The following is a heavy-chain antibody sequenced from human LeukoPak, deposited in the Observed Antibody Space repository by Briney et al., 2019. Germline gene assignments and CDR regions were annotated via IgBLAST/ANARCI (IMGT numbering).Heavy chain of an antibody. CDR3: ARDGPPSYCGGDCYSWGVFDY. D-gene: IGHD2-21*02. CDR2: INTNTGNP. CDR1: GYTFTNYA. Sequence: ASVKVSCKASGYTFTNYAMNWVRQAPGQGLEWMGWINTNTGNPTYAQGFTGRFVFSLDTSVSTAYLQISSLKAEDTAVYYCARDGPPSYCGGDCYSWGVFDYWGQGTLVTVSS. V-gene: IGHV7-4-1*02. J-gene: IGHJ4*02.